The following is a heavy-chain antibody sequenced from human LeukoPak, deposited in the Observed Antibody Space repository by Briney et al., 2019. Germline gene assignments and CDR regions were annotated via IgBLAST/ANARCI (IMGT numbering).Heavy chain of an antibody. CDR2: IWYDGSNK. Sequence: GRSLRLSCAASGFTFSSYGMHWVRQAPGKGLEWVAVIWYDGSNKYYADSVKGRFTISRDNSKNTLYLQMNSLRAEDTAVYYCAKGFKVEMATFFDYWGQGIVVTVSS. D-gene: IGHD5-24*01. CDR3: AKGFKVEMATFFDY. V-gene: IGHV3-33*06. J-gene: IGHJ4*02. CDR1: GFTFSSYG.